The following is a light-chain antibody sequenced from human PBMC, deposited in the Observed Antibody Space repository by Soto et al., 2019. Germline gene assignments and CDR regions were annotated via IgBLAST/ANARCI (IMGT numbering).Light chain of an antibody. CDR2: GNN. CDR3: QSYDSSLSVSV. V-gene: IGLV1-40*01. Sequence: QSVLTQPPSVSGAPGQRVTLSCTGSRSDIGAGYDVHWYQQVPGTAPKLLIFGNNNRPSGVPDRFSGSKSGTSAYLAITGLQAEDEADYYCQSYDSSLSVSVFGGGTKLTVL. J-gene: IGLJ3*02. CDR1: RSDIGAGYD.